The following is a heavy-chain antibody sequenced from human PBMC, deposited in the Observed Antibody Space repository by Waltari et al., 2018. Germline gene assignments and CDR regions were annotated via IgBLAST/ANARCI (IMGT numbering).Heavy chain of an antibody. D-gene: IGHD6-13*01. CDR3: ARLRIAAAGTYYFDY. J-gene: IGHJ4*02. CDR2: IYYSGNT. Sequence: QLQLQESGPGLVKPSETLSLTCTVSGGSISSSSYYWGWIRPPPGKGLELIGSIYYSGNTYYNPSLKSRVTISVDTSKNQFSLKLSSVTAADTAVYYCARLRIAAAGTYYFDYWGQGTLVTVSS. CDR1: GGSISSSSYY. V-gene: IGHV4-39*01.